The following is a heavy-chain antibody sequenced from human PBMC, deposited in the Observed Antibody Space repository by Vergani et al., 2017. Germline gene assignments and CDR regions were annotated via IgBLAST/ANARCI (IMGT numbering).Heavy chain of an antibody. D-gene: IGHD4-17*01. CDR3: ARPSAPGDYDALDI. CDR2: ISWDGGST. Sequence: EVQLVESGGVVVQPGGSLRLSCAASGFTFDDYTMHWVRQAPGKGLEWVSLISWDGGSTYYADSVKGRFTISRDNSKNSLYLQMNSLRTEDTAVYHCARPSAPGDYDALDIWGQGTMVTVSS. J-gene: IGHJ3*02. CDR1: GFTFDDYT. V-gene: IGHV3-43*01.